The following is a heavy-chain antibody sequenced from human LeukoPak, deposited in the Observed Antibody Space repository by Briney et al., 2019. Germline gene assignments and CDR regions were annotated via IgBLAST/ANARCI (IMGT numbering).Heavy chain of an antibody. J-gene: IGHJ4*02. D-gene: IGHD4-17*01. CDR3: AKERQTGDYFTSDY. CDR2: ISYDGSNK. V-gene: IGHV3-30*04. CDR1: GFTFSSHA. Sequence: GGSLRLSCAASGFTFSSHAMHWVRQAPGKGLEWVAVISYDGSNKYYADSVKGRFTISRDNSENTLYLQMNSLTVDDTAVYFCAKERQTGDYFTSDYWGQGTLVTVSS.